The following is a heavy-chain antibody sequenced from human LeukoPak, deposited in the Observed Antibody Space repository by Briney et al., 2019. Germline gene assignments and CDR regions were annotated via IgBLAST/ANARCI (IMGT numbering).Heavy chain of an antibody. D-gene: IGHD2/OR15-2a*01. J-gene: IGHJ4*02. CDR3: GRELHSNFDY. Sequence: ASVKVSCKASGYTFTDYYLHWVRQAPGQGLEWMGWINPNTSCTKYAQKFQGRVTMTRDTSISTAYMELSRLSSDDTAVYYCGRELHSNFDYWGQGTLVTVSS. V-gene: IGHV1-2*02. CDR2: INPNTSCT. CDR1: GYTFTDYY.